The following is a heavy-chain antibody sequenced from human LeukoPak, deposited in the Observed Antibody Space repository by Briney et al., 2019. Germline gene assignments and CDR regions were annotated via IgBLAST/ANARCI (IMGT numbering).Heavy chain of an antibody. CDR3: ATFSYAGNAGGSAGS. CDR1: GFTFSSYA. CDR2: IYRGGNT. J-gene: IGHJ5*02. D-gene: IGHD4-23*01. V-gene: IGHV3-53*01. Sequence: PGGSLRLSCAASGFTFSSYAMHWVRQAPGKGLEWVSVIYRGGNTYYADSVKGRFSISRDNSKNTVNLQMNSLRAEDTAVYYCATFSYAGNAGGSAGSWGQGTLVTVSS.